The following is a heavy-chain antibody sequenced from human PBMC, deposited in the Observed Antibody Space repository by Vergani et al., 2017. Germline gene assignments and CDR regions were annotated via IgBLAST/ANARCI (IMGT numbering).Heavy chain of an antibody. CDR2: IYTSERT. Sequence: QVQLQESGPGLVKPSETLSLTCIVSGGSIRPYYWSWIRQPAGKGLEWIGRIYTSERTNYNPSLKSRVTMSVDTSNNQFSLKLSSVTAADTAVYYCAREYSSSVGFLAYWGQGTLVTVSS. J-gene: IGHJ4*02. CDR3: AREYSSSVGFLAY. V-gene: IGHV4-4*07. D-gene: IGHD6-6*01. CDR1: GGSIRPYY.